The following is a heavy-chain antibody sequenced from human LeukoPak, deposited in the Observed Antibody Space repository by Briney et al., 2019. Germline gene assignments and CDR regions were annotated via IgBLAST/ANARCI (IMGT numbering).Heavy chain of an antibody. CDR2: ISYDGRNT. D-gene: IGHD1-26*01. J-gene: IGHJ4*02. CDR1: GFTFSSYA. Sequence: PGGSLRLSCAASGFTFSSYAMHWVRQAPGKGLEWVTIISYDGRNTYYADSVKGRFTISRDNSKNTLYLQMNSLRAEDTAVYYCARGIMGATSFDYWGQGTLVTVSS. CDR3: ARGIMGATSFDY. V-gene: IGHV3-30*04.